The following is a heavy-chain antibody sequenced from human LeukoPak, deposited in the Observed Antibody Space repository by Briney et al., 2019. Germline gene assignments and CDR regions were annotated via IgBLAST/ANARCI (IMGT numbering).Heavy chain of an antibody. CDR1: GDSINNYY. CDR2: FYYSGST. D-gene: IGHD1-7*01. Sequence: SETLSLTCTVSGDSINNYYWTWLRQPPGKGLEWIGYFYYSGSTNYNPSLKSRVTISVDTSKKQFSLKLSSVTAADTAVYYCARGGPNWNYVRAFDIWGQGTMVTVSS. V-gene: IGHV4-59*01. CDR3: ARGGPNWNYVRAFDI. J-gene: IGHJ3*02.